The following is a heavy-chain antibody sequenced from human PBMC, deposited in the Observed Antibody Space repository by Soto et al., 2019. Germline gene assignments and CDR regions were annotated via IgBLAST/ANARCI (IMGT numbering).Heavy chain of an antibody. D-gene: IGHD1-1*01. Sequence: TGGSLRLACAASGFTFSSHWVRWVRQAPGKGRGWVGKIKQEGNEKYYVDSVRGRFTVSSDNPKNSLYLQMTSLRAEDTAVHVCVRITSSHAWIFDSWGQGTLVTVSS. V-gene: IGHV3-7*01. CDR1: GFTFSSHW. CDR3: VRITSSHAWIFDS. J-gene: IGHJ4*01. CDR2: IKQEGNEK.